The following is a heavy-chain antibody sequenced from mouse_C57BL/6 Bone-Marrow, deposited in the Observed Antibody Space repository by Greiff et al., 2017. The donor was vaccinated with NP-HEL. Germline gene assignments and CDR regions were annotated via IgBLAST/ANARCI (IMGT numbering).Heavy chain of an antibody. CDR1: GFSLTSYA. CDR3: ARNERIYYDYDDYAMDY. J-gene: IGHJ4*01. Sequence: QVQLQQSGPGLVAPSQSLSITCTVSGFSLTSYAISWVRQPPGKGLEWLGVIWTGGGTNYNSALKSRLSISKDNSKSQVFLKMNSLQTDDTARYYCARNERIYYDYDDYAMDYWGQGTSVTVSS. V-gene: IGHV2-9-1*01. D-gene: IGHD2-4*01. CDR2: IWTGGGT.